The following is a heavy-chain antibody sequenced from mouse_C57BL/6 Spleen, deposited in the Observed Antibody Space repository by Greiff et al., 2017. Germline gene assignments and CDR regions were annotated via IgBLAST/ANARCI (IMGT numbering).Heavy chain of an antibody. Sequence: VQLQQSGAELVRPGTSVKVSCKASGYAFTNYLIEWVKQRPGQGLEWIGVINPGSGGTNYNEKFKGKATLTADKSSSTAYMQLSSLTSEDSAVYFCARSGDGYSYYAMDYWGQGTSVTVSS. V-gene: IGHV1-54*01. D-gene: IGHD2-3*01. J-gene: IGHJ4*01. CDR2: INPGSGGT. CDR1: GYAFTNYL. CDR3: ARSGDGYSYYAMDY.